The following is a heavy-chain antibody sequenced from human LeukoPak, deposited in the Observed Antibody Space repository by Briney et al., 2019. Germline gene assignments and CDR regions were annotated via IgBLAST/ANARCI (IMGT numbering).Heavy chain of an antibody. CDR1: GGSFSGYY. CDR3: ARSFGSSRAFDI. D-gene: IGHD6-6*01. CDR2: IYHSGST. J-gene: IGHJ3*02. V-gene: IGHV4-34*01. Sequence: SETLSLTCAVYGGSFSGYYWSWIRQPPGKGLEWIGYIYHSGSTYYSPSLKSRVTISVDRSKNQFSLKLSSVTAADTAVYYCARSFGSSRAFDIWGQGTMVTVSS.